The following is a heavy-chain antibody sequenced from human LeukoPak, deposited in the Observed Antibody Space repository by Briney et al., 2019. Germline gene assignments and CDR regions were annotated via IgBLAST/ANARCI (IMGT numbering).Heavy chain of an antibody. CDR3: ARGIWSGYYFDY. D-gene: IGHD3-3*01. CDR1: GGSFSGYY. V-gene: IGHV4-34*01. J-gene: IGHJ4*02. Sequence: PSETLSLTCAVYGGSFSGYYWSWIRQPPGKGLEWIGEINHSGSTNYNPSLKSRVTISADTSKNQFSLKLSSVTAADTAVYYCARGIWSGYYFDYWGQGTLVTVSS. CDR2: INHSGST.